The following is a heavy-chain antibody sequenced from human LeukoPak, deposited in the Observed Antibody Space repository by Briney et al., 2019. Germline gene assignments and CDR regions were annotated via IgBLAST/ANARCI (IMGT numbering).Heavy chain of an antibody. J-gene: IGHJ3*02. Sequence: GGSLRLSCAASGFTFSSYEMNWVRQAPGKGLEWVSYISSSGSTIYYADSVKGRFTISRDNAKNSLYLQMNSLRAEDTAVCYCARSTYSGSFDAFDIWGQGTMVTVSS. V-gene: IGHV3-48*03. D-gene: IGHD1-26*01. CDR3: ARSTYSGSFDAFDI. CDR2: ISSSGSTI. CDR1: GFTFSSYE.